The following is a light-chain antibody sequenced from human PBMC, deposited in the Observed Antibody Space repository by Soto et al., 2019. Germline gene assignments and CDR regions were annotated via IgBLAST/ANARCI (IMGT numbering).Light chain of an antibody. CDR2: DTS. J-gene: IGKJ5*01. CDR1: QSVSIH. CDR3: QQYSNWPPIT. V-gene: IGKV3-15*01. Sequence: ETVMTQSPATLSVSLGERATLSCRASQSVSIHLAWYQQKPGQAPRLLIYDTSTRATGIPARFSGSGSGTEFTLTISSLQSEDFAVYDCQQYSNWPPITFGQG.